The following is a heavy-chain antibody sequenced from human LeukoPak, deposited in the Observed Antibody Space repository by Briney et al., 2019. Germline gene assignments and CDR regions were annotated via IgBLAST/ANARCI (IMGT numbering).Heavy chain of an antibody. CDR3: ARVVNVGSCGSCDFYFGLDV. Sequence: PGGSLRLSCAVSGLIFSNYAIHWVRQAPGKGLEWVAVISSDGSNKYYADSVKGRFTISRDNSKNTLFLQMNYLRPDDTAVYYCARVVNVGSCGSCDFYFGLDVWGQGTTVTVSS. J-gene: IGHJ6*02. D-gene: IGHD2-15*01. CDR2: ISSDGSNK. CDR1: GLIFSNYA. V-gene: IGHV3-30*04.